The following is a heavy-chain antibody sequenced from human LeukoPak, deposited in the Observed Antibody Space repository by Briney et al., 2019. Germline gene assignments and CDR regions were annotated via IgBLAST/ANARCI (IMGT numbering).Heavy chain of an antibody. J-gene: IGHJ5*02. V-gene: IGHV4-4*07. D-gene: IGHD6-13*01. Sequence: SETLSLTCTVSGGSISSYYWSWIRQPAGKGLEWIGRIYTSGSTNYNPSLKSRVTMSVDTSKNQFSLKLSSVTAADTAVYYCARDRIAAAGNWFDPWGQGTLVTVSS. CDR1: GGSISSYY. CDR3: ARDRIAAAGNWFDP. CDR2: IYTSGST.